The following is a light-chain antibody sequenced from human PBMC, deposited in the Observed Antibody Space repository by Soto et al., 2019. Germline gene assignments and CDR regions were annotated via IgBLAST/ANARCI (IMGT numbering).Light chain of an antibody. V-gene: IGKV3-20*01. CDR3: QQYGSSPRT. J-gene: IGKJ2*01. CDR2: DAS. Sequence: EVVLTQSPVTVSLSPGERATLSCRASQFVASNSLAWYQQKPGQAPRVVIYDASNRATGIPDRFSGSGSGTDFTLTISRLEPEDFAVYYCQQYGSSPRTVGQGTKLEIK. CDR1: QFVASNS.